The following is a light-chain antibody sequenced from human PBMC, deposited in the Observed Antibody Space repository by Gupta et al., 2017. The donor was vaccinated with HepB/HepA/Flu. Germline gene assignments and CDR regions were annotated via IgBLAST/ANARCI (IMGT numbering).Light chain of an antibody. CDR2: GAT. J-gene: IGKJ1*01. CDR3: QQYGSSPPWA. CDR1: QSVSSSY. Sequence: EIVLRQYPATLSLSQGERATPSCRASQSVSSSYLAWYQQKPGQAPRLLIYGATSRATGIPDRFSGRGSGTDFTLTISRLEPEDFAVYDCQQYGSSPPWAFGQGTKVEIK. V-gene: IGKV3-20*01.